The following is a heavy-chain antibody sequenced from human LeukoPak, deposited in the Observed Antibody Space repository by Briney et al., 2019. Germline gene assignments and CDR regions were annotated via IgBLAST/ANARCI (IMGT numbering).Heavy chain of an antibody. CDR2: ISTSGGST. J-gene: IGHJ4*02. CDR1: GFTFSNFV. V-gene: IGHV3-23*01. D-gene: IGHD6-19*01. CDR3: TWGIAVAGTFPKQYYFDY. Sequence: GGSLRLSCAASGFTFSNFVMTWVRQAPGKGLEWVSAISTSGGSTYYADSVKGRFTISRDNSKNTLYLQMNSLKTEDTAVYYCTWGIAVAGTFPKQYYFDYWGQGTLVTVSS.